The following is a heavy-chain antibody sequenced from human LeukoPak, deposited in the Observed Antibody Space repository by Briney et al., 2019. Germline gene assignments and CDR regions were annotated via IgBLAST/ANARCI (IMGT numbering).Heavy chain of an antibody. CDR1: GFTFSSYW. Sequence: GGSLRLSCAASGFTFSSYWMHWVRQTPGKGLVWVSRLHTDGSATFYADSVKGRFTISRDNSKDTLYLQMSSVRVDDTAVYYCARDRGRYYDSRGFYWGYYFDSWGQGILVTVST. CDR2: LHTDGSAT. CDR3: ARDRGRYYDSRGFYWGYYFDS. V-gene: IGHV3-74*01. J-gene: IGHJ4*02. D-gene: IGHD3-22*01.